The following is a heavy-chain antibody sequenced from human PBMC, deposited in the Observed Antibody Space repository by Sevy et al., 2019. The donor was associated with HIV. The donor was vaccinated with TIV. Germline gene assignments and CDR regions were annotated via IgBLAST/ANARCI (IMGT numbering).Heavy chain of an antibody. D-gene: IGHD5-18*01. CDR1: GGTFSSYA. CDR2: IIPIFGTA. V-gene: IGHV1-69*13. J-gene: IGHJ3*02. CDR3: ARGEGYSYGSAFDI. Sequence: ASVKVSYKASGGTFSSYAISWVRQAPGQGLEWMGGIIPIFGTANYAQKFQGRVTITADESTSTAYMELSSLRSEDTAVYYCARGEGYSYGSAFDIWGQGTMVTVSS.